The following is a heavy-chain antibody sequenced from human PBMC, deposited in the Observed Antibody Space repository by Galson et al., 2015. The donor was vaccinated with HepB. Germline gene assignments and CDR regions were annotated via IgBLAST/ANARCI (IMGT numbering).Heavy chain of an antibody. Sequence: SLRLSCAASGFTFSSYAMHWVRQAPGKGLEWVAVISYDGSNKYYADSVKGRFTISRDNSKNTLYLQMNSLRAEDTAVYYCARVLVLLYDFWSGPSYGMDVWGQGTTVTVSS. CDR2: ISYDGSNK. CDR3: ARVLVLLYDFWSGPSYGMDV. J-gene: IGHJ6*02. D-gene: IGHD3-3*01. CDR1: GFTFSSYA. V-gene: IGHV3-30*04.